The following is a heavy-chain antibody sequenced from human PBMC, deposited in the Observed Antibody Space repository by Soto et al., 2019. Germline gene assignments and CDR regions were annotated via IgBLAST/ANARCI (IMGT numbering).Heavy chain of an antibody. Sequence: PSETLSLTCTVSGDSFSCYYWNWIRQPPGKGLEWIGYINDSGSAHYNPSLKSRVTISVDTFKNQFSLYLTSVTAADTAVYYCARGGGYHDYWGRGTMVTVSS. V-gene: IGHV4-59*01. CDR1: GDSFSCYY. CDR2: INDSGSA. J-gene: IGHJ4*03. CDR3: ARGGGYHDY. D-gene: IGHD1-26*01.